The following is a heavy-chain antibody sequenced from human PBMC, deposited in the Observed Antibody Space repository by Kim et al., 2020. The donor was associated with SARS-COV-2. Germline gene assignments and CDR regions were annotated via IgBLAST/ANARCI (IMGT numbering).Heavy chain of an antibody. CDR1: GGSISSSSYY. V-gene: IGHV4-39*01. CDR2: IYYSGTT. CDR3: TGEMATIGGFGY. Sequence: SETLSLTCTVSGGSISSSSYYWGWIRQPPGKGLEWIGSIYYSGTTYYNPSLKSRVTISVDTSKNQFSLKLSSVTAADTAVYYCTGEMATIGGFGYWGQGTLVTVSS. D-gene: IGHD5-12*01. J-gene: IGHJ4*02.